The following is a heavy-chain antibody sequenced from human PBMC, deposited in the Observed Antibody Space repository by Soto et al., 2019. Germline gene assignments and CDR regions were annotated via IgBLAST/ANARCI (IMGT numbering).Heavy chain of an antibody. D-gene: IGHD5-12*01. CDR3: ARTPGGYETDFFDY. CDR2: ISPYNGKR. V-gene: IGHV1-18*01. J-gene: IGHJ4*02. CDR1: GYTLSSYG. Sequence: GASVKVSCKASGYTLSSYGISWVRQAPGQGLEWMGWISPYNGKRNYGQKVQGRVTMTTGTSTSTAYMELRSLRSDDTAVYYCARTPGGYETDFFDYWGQGTQVTVSS.